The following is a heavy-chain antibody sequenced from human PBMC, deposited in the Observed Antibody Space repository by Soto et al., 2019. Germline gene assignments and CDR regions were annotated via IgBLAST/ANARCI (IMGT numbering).Heavy chain of an antibody. CDR1: GYSISSGYY. CDR2: IYHSGST. J-gene: IGHJ4*01. Sequence: PSETLSLTCAVSGYSISSGYYWGWIRQPPGKGLEWIGSIYHSGSTYYNPSLKSRVTISVDTSKNQFSLKLSSVTAADTAVYYCARGLSYYDSSGYLLWGHGTLVTVSS. D-gene: IGHD3-22*01. CDR3: ARGLSYYDSSGYLL. V-gene: IGHV4-38-2*01.